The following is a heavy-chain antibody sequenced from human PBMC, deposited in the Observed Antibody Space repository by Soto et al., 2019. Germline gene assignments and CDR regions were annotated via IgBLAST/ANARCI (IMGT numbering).Heavy chain of an antibody. CDR3: PRTTLVVIDSLFCARDV. D-gene: IGHD4-17*01. CDR2: IIPIVGTA. V-gene: IGHV1-69*13. Sequence: SVKASCKASGGTFSSYAISWVRPAPGQGLECMGGIIPIVGTANYAQKFKGRVTITAAXXXSXXXMXLXSLRFEATAVYYCPRTTLVVIDSLFCARDVWG. J-gene: IGHJ6*01. CDR1: GGTFSSYA.